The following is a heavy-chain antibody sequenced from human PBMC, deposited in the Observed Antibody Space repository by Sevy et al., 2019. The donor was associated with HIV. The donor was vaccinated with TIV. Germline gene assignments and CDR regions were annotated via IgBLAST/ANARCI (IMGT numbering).Heavy chain of an antibody. CDR2: ITSSSNTI. CDR1: GFRFRDYR. Sequence: GGSLRLSCAASGFRFRDYRMNWVRQAPGKGLEWVSYITSSSNTINYADSVKGRFTISRDNGRNSLYLQINSLRHEDTVAYYCARDRGRGEVALDLWGQGTLVTVSS. V-gene: IGHV3-48*02. D-gene: IGHD3-10*01. CDR3: ARDRGRGEVALDL. J-gene: IGHJ5*02.